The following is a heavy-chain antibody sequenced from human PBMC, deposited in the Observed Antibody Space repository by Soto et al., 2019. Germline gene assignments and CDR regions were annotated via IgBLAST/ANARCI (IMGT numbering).Heavy chain of an antibody. CDR2: IDWDNDK. CDR3: AHSRCGGDSVLSCLGHYHDGKYF. V-gene: IGHV2-70*12. J-gene: IGHJ6*01. Sequence: SGPTLVNPTQTLTLTCTFSGFSLSTRGMCVSWIRQPPGKALEWLARIDWDNDKYYSTSLKTRLTISKDTSKNQVVLTMTNMDPVDTATYSRAHSRCGGDSVLSCLGHYHDGKYFWGQRSTVIGSS. D-gene: IGHD2-21*01. CDR1: GFSLSTRGMC.